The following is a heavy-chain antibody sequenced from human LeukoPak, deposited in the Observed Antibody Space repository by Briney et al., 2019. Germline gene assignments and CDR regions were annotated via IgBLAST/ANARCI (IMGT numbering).Heavy chain of an antibody. CDR3: AKYSSSWTSFDY. D-gene: IGHD6-13*01. CDR2: ISGSGGST. V-gene: IGHV3-23*01. Sequence: GGSLRLSCAASGFNFSSYATSWVRQAPGKGLEWGSAISGSGGSTYYADSVKGRFTISRDNSKNTLYLQMNSLRAEDTAVYYCAKYSSSWTSFDYWGQGTLVTVSS. J-gene: IGHJ4*02. CDR1: GFNFSSYA.